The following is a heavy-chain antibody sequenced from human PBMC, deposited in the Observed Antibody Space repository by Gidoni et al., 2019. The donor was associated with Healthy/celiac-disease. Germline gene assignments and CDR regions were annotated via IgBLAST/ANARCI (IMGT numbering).Heavy chain of an antibody. CDR1: GFTFSSYW. J-gene: IGHJ3*02. D-gene: IGHD6-13*01. CDR3: ARPAHGASSSWYLGDAFDI. CDR2: INSDGSST. V-gene: IGHV3-74*01. Sequence: EVQLVESGGGLVQPGGSLRLSCAASGFTFSSYWMHWVRQAPGKGLVWVSRINSDGSSTSYADSVKGRFTISRDNAKNTLYLQMNSLRAEDTAVYYCARPAHGASSSWYLGDAFDIWGQGTMVTVSS.